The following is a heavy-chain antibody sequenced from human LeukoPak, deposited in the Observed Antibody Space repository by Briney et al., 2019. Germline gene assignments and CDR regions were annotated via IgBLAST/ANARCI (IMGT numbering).Heavy chain of an antibody. CDR3: ARGDPYCGGDCYTFDY. Sequence: HPGGSLRLSCAASGFTFSSYAMHWVRQAPGKGLEWVAVISYDGSNKYYADSVKGRFTISRDNSKNTLYLQMNSLRAEDTAVYYCARGDPYCGGDCYTFDYWGQGTLVTVSS. D-gene: IGHD2-21*02. CDR2: ISYDGSNK. V-gene: IGHV3-30*04. CDR1: GFTFSSYA. J-gene: IGHJ4*02.